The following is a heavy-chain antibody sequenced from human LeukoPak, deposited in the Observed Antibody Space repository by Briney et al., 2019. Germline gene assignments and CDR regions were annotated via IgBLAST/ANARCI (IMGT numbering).Heavy chain of an antibody. D-gene: IGHD5-18*01. V-gene: IGHV3-23*01. CDR1: GFKFRDYA. CDR3: AKQQGALIQQWYFDY. J-gene: IGHJ4*02. Sequence: GGSLRLSCAASGFKFRDYAMSWVRQAPGKGLERVSTVEKTGGRAYYADSVKGRFTVSRDNSKNTLYLQMNSLRAEDTALYYCAKQQGALIQQWYFDYWGQGTLVTVSS. CDR2: VEKTGGRA.